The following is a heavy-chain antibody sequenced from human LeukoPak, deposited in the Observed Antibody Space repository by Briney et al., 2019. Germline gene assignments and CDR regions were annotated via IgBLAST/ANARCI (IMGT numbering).Heavy chain of an antibody. CDR2: IWYDGSNK. Sequence: GGSLRLSCAASGFIFSNAWMSWVRQAPGKGLEWVAVIWYDGSNKYYADSVKGRFTISRDNSKNTLYLQMNSLRAEDTAVYYCASQGYCSSTSCYEDYWGQGTLVTVSS. V-gene: IGHV3-33*08. CDR3: ASQGYCSSTSCYEDY. J-gene: IGHJ4*02. CDR1: GFIFSNAW. D-gene: IGHD2-2*01.